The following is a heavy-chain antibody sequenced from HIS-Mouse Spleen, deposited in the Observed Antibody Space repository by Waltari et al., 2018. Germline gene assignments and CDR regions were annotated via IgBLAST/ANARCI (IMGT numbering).Heavy chain of an antibody. CDR2: INSDGSST. D-gene: IGHD6-13*01. CDR1: GFTFSGSW. J-gene: IGHJ3*02. V-gene: IGHV3-74*01. Sequence: EVQLVESGGGLVQPGGSRRRSCEASGFTFSGSWMPWDRHAPGKGLVWVSRINSDGSSTSYADSVKGRFTISRDNAKNTLYLQMNSLRAEDTAVYYCARGMGSSWPYDAFDIWGQGTMVTVSS. CDR3: ARGMGSSWPYDAFDI.